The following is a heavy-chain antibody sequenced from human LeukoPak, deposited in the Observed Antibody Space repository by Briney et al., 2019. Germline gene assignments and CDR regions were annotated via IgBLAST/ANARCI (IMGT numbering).Heavy chain of an antibody. V-gene: IGHV3-7*01. J-gene: IGHJ4*02. CDR1: GFTFTNFW. CDR3: SGRDSSRNPWAY. Sequence: PGGSLRLSCAASGFTFTNFWMNWVRQAPGRGLEWLANIKPDGSAKNYVDSVKGRFTISRDNAKNPVYLQMNSLRAEDTAVYYCSGRDSSRNPWAYWGQGTLVSVSS. D-gene: IGHD2-2*01. CDR2: IKPDGSAK.